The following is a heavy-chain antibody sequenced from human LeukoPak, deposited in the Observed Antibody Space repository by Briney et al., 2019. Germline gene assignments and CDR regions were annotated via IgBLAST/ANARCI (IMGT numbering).Heavy chain of an antibody. J-gene: IGHJ5*02. CDR3: ARAPPPYCSSTSCYLAFDP. CDR1: GGSISSGGYS. CDR2: IYHSGST. D-gene: IGHD2-2*01. Sequence: PSQTLSLTCAVSGGSISSGGYSWSWIRQPPGKGLEWIGYIYHSGSTYYNPSLKGRVTISVDRSKNQFSLKLSSVTAADTAVYYCARAPPPYCSSTSCYLAFDPWGQGTLVTVSS. V-gene: IGHV4-30-2*01.